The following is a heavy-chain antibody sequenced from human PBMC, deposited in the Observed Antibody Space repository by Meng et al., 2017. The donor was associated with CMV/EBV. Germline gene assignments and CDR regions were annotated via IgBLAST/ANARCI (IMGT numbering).Heavy chain of an antibody. CDR2: ISAYNGNT. CDR3: ARESRPVEREGPGGFPSGWYYYYGMDV. D-gene: IGHD3-3*01. J-gene: IGHJ6*02. CDR1: GYTFSTYD. V-gene: IGHV1-18*01. Sequence: ASVKVSCKASGYTFSTYDSKWVRQAPGHGLEWMGWISAYNGNTNYAQKLQGRFTMTTDTSTSTAYMELRSLRSHDTAVYYCARESRPVEREGPGGFPSGWYYYYGMDVWGQGTTVTVSS.